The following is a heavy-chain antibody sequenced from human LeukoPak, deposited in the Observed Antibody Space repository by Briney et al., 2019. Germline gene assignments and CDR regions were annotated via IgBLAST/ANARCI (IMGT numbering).Heavy chain of an antibody. V-gene: IGHV4-59*12. CDR1: GGSISSDY. CDR3: AREPIAAAGTGAFDI. D-gene: IGHD6-13*01. J-gene: IGHJ3*02. Sequence: SETLSLTCTVSGGSISSDYWSWIRQPPGKGLEWIGYIYYSGSTKYSPSLNSRVTISVDRSKNQFSLKLSSVTAADTAVYYCAREPIAAAGTGAFDIWGQGTMVTVSS. CDR2: IYYSGST.